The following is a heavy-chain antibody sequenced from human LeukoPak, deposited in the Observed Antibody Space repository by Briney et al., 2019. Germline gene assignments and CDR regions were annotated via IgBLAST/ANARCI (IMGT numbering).Heavy chain of an antibody. CDR2: IIPIFGTA. Sequence: SAKVSCKASGGTFSSYAISWVRQAPGQGLEWMGRIIPIFGTANYAQKFQGRVTITTDESTSTAYMELSSLRSEDTAVYYCARVGPDGYTGGVDYWGQGTLVTVSS. D-gene: IGHD5-24*01. CDR3: ARVGPDGYTGGVDY. V-gene: IGHV1-69*05. CDR1: GGTFSSYA. J-gene: IGHJ4*02.